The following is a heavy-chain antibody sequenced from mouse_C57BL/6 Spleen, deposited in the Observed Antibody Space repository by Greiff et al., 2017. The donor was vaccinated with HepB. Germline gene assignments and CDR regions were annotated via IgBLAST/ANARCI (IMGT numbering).Heavy chain of an antibody. CDR2: IDPSDSYT. J-gene: IGHJ4*01. Sequence: QVQLQQPGAELVMPGASVKLSCKASGCTFTSYWMHWVKQRPGQGLEWIGEIDPSDSYTNYNQKFKGKSTLTVDKSSSTAYMQLSSLTSEDSAVYYCARASGDYYAMDYWGQGTSVTVSS. V-gene: IGHV1-69*01. D-gene: IGHD6-1*01. CDR3: ARASGDYYAMDY. CDR1: GCTFTSYW.